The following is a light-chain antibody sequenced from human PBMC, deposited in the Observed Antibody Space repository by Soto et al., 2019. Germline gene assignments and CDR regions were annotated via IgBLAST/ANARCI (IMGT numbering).Light chain of an antibody. Sequence: DIQMTQSPSTLSASVGDRVTITCRASQSISSWLAWYQQKPGKAPKLMIYDASSLQSGVPATFSGSGSGTEFTLTISSLQPDDFATYYCQQYNSYPCTFGQWTKVEIK. CDR2: DAS. J-gene: IGKJ1*01. CDR3: QQYNSYPCT. CDR1: QSISSW. V-gene: IGKV1-5*01.